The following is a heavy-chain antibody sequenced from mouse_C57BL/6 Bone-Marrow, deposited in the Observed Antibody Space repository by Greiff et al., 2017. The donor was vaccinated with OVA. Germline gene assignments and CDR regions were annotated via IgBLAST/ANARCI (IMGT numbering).Heavy chain of an antibody. V-gene: IGHV1-72*01. CDR2: IDPNSGGT. Sequence: QQSCQASGYTFPSYWMHWVKQRPGRGLEWIGRIDPNSGGTKYNEKFKSKATLTVDKPSSIAYMQLSSLTSEDSAVYYCARTLLWDWYFDVWGTGTTVTVSS. CDR3: ARTLLWDWYFDV. J-gene: IGHJ1*03. D-gene: IGHD2-1*01. CDR1: GYTFPSYW.